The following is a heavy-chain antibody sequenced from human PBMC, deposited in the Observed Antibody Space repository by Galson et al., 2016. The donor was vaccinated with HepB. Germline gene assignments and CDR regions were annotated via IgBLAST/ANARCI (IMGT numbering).Heavy chain of an antibody. CDR1: AFSFSSTG. CDR3: AKIGTPGLWYFDL. CDR2: ISRSGELT. J-gene: IGHJ2*01. D-gene: IGHD1/OR15-1a*01. V-gene: IGHV3-23*01. Sequence: SLRLSCAASAFSFSSTGMSWARQARGKGPEWVSSISRSGELTYYAESVKGRFTVSRDNTQNTLFLQMNSLRAEDTAVYFCAKIGTPGLWYFDLWGRGTLVTVSS.